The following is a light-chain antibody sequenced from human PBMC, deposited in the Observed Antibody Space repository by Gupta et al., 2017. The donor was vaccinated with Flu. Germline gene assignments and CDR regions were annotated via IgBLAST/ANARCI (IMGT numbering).Light chain of an antibody. Sequence: ERATLSCRASQSVSSSYLAWYQQKPGQAPRLLIYGASSRDTGIPDRFSGSGSGTDFTLTISRLEPEDFAVYYCQQYGSSPWTFGQGTKVEIK. CDR1: QSVSSSY. J-gene: IGKJ1*01. CDR3: QQYGSSPWT. V-gene: IGKV3-20*01. CDR2: GAS.